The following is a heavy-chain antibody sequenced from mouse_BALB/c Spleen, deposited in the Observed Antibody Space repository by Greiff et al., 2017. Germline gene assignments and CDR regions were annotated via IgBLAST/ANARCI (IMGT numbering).Heavy chain of an antibody. CDR2: IYPGNSDT. Sequence: EVQLQQSGTVLARPGASVKMSCKASGYTFTSYWMHWVKQRPGQGLEWIGAIYPGNSDTSYNQKFKGKAKLTAVTSTSTAYMQLSSLTSEDSAVYYCARRGNYYAMDYWGQGTSVTVSS. CDR1: GYTFTSYW. CDR3: ARRGNYYAMDY. V-gene: IGHV1-5*01. J-gene: IGHJ4*01. D-gene: IGHD2-1*01.